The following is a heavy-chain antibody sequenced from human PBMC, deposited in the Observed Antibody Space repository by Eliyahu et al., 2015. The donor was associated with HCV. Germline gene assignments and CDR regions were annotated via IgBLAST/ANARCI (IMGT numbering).Heavy chain of an antibody. CDR3: ARGRDDRPQHVIILGADFPGALFDY. CDR1: GFSISTSYY. J-gene: IGHJ4*02. V-gene: IGHV4-38-2*01. CDR2: FHHSGTT. D-gene: IGHD3/OR15-3a*01. Sequence: QVQLQESGPGLVKPSETLSLTCAVSGFSISTSYYWGWIRQPPGKGPXWIGSFHHSGTTYYNPSXKXRVTISVDTSKNQFSLKMTSVTAADTAVYYCARGRDDRPQHVIILGADFPGALFDYWGQGTVLTVSS.